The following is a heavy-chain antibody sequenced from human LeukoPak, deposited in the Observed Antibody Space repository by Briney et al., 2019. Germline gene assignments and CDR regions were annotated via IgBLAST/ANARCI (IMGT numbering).Heavy chain of an antibody. J-gene: IGHJ6*02. V-gene: IGHV3-53*01. CDR3: AKDELAAAGHYYYYYGMDV. D-gene: IGHD6-25*01. Sequence: GGSLRFSWEAPGFTVSTNSMSWVRQAPGRGLECASIIWSGGSTYYADSVKGRFTISRDNSKNTLYLQMNSLRAEDTAVYYCAKDELAAAGHYYYYYGMDVWGQGTTVTVSS. CDR1: GFTVSTNS. CDR2: IWSGGST.